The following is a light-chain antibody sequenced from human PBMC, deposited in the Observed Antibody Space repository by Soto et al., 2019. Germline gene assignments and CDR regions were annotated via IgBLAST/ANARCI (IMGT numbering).Light chain of an antibody. CDR2: DVS. J-gene: IGLJ1*01. CDR1: SSDIGGYNY. Sequence: QPVLTQPASVSGSPGQSITISCTGTSSDIGGYNYVSWYQQLPGKVPKLIIYDVSNRPSGVSDRFSGSKSGNAASLTISGLQAEDEADYCSSYTSTSTLYVFGTGTKLTVL. V-gene: IGLV2-14*03. CDR3: SSYTSTSTLYV.